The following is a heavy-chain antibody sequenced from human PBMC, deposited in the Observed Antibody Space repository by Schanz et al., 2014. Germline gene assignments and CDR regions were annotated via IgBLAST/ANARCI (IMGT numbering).Heavy chain of an antibody. V-gene: IGHV3-7*01. CDR2: IKEDGSVK. Sequence: EVQVVESGGGLVQPGGSLRLSCAASGFTFGDYAMTWVRQAPGKGLEWVANIKEDGSVKDYVDSVKGRFTISRDNAKNTLYLQMNSLRDEDTAVYYCARGGFGEVAYFDYWGQGTLVTVSS. D-gene: IGHD3-10*01. CDR3: ARGGFGEVAYFDY. CDR1: GFTFGDYA. J-gene: IGHJ4*02.